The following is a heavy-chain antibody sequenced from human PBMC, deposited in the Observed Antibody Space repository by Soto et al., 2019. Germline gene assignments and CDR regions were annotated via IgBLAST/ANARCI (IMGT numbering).Heavy chain of an antibody. Sequence: QVQLQESGPGLVKPSQTLSLTCAVSSGSLNSGGYYWSWIRQRPGKGLEWIGYMYYSGSPYYNPSHRSRLTMSVDTSKNHFSLKLSSVTAADTAVYYCARGNYGDPYYFDYWGQGILVTVSS. CDR1: SGSLNSGGYY. D-gene: IGHD4-17*01. CDR3: ARGNYGDPYYFDY. V-gene: IGHV4-31*11. CDR2: MYYSGSP. J-gene: IGHJ4*02.